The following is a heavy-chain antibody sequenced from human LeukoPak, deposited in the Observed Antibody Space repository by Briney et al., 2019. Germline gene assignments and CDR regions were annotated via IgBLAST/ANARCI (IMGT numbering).Heavy chain of an antibody. CDR1: GGTFSSYA. CDR2: IIPSFGTA. CDR3: AVDVGVGQLSFSYYYFDY. V-gene: IGHV1-69*01. J-gene: IGHJ4*02. Sequence: SVTVSCTASGGTFSSYAISWVRQAPGQGLEWMGGIIPSFGTANYAQTFKGRVTITADESTSTAYMELSSLRTEDTAVYYCAVDVGVGQLSFSYYYFDYWGQGTLVTVSS. D-gene: IGHD3-16*02.